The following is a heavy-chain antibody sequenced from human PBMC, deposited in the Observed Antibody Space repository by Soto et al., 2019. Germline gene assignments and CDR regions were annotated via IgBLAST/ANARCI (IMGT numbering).Heavy chain of an antibody. V-gene: IGHV1-2*02. CDR3: ARDYGDYDNWFDP. CDR1: GYTFTGYF. CDR2: INPNSGGT. Sequence: ASVKVSCKASGYTFTGYFMHWVRQAPGQGLEWMGWINPNSGGTNYAQKFQGRVTMTRDTSISTAYMELSRLRSDDTAVYYCARDYGDYDNWFDPWGQRTLVTVSS. D-gene: IGHD4-17*01. J-gene: IGHJ5*02.